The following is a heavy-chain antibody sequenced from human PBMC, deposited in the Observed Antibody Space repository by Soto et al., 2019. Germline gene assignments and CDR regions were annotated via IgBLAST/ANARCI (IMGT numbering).Heavy chain of an antibody. CDR1: GFTFSSYG. V-gene: IGHV3-33*01. CDR2: IWYDGSNK. J-gene: IGHJ4*02. D-gene: IGHD6-19*01. CDR3: ARDSSAVAGTFDY. Sequence: QVQLVESGGGVVQPGRSLRLSCAASGFTFSSYGMHWVRQAPGKGLEWVAVIWYDGSNKYYADSVKGRFTISRDNSENTLYLQMNSLRAEDTAVYYCARDSSAVAGTFDYWGQGTLVTVSS.